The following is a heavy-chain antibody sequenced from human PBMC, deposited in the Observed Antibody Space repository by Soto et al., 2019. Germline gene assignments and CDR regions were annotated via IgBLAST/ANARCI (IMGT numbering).Heavy chain of an antibody. CDR2: IYDSGST. CDR1: GGSISSVGYS. J-gene: IGHJ6*02. CDR3: SRRRAFPYYYGMDV. V-gene: IGHV4-30-2*01. Sequence: QLQLQESGSGLVKPSQTLSLTCAVSGGSISSVGYSWSWIRQPPGKGLEWIGYIYDSGSTYYNPSLNSRVTISVDRSKNQCSLKLSSVTAGETAVYYCSRRRAFPYYYGMDVWGQGTTVTVSS. D-gene: IGHD2-21*01.